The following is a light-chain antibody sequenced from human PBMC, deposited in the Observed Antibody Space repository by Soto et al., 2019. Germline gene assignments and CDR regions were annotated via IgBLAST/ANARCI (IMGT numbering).Light chain of an antibody. Sequence: EIVMTQSPATLSVSPGERATLSCRASQSVSSNLAWYQQKPGQAPRLLIYGASTRATGIPAGFSGSGSGTEFTLTISSLQSEDFAVYYCQQYNNWPVWTFGQGTKVEIK. J-gene: IGKJ1*01. CDR1: QSVSSN. CDR2: GAS. V-gene: IGKV3-15*01. CDR3: QQYNNWPVWT.